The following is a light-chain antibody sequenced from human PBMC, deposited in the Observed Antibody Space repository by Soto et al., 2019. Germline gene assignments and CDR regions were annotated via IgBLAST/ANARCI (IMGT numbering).Light chain of an antibody. Sequence: IVLTQSPGTLSLSPGERATLSCRASQSVRSSYLAWYQQKPGQAPRLLIYGASSRATGIPDRFSGSGSGTDFTLTISRLEPDDFAVYYCQLYGSSPPLTFDGGKNVEIK. V-gene: IGKV3-20*01. CDR1: QSVRSSY. CDR3: QLYGSSPPLT. J-gene: IGKJ4*01. CDR2: GAS.